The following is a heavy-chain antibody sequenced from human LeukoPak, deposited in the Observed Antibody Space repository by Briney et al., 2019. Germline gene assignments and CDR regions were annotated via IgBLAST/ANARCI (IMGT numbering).Heavy chain of an antibody. J-gene: IGHJ4*02. D-gene: IGHD6-13*01. CDR3: ARRGSAAGTGFDY. Sequence: PSETLSLTCAVSGYFISSGYYWGWIRQPPGKGLEWIGSIYHSGSTYYNPSLKSRVTISVDTSKNQFSLKLSSVTAADTAVYYCARRGSAAGTGFDYWGQGTLVTVSS. CDR2: IYHSGST. CDR1: GYFISSGYY. V-gene: IGHV4-38-2*01.